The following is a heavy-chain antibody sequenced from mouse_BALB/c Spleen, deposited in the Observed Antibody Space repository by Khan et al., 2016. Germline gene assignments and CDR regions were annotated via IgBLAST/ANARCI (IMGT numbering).Heavy chain of an antibody. V-gene: IGHV1-9*01. Sequence: QVQLQQPGAELMKPGASVKISCKATGYTFSSYWIEWVKQRPGHGLEWIGEILPGSGSTNYNEKFRGKATFTADTSSNTAYMQLSSQPSDDSAVPYGARTDRRGYLDYGGQGTTLTVSS. CDR2: ILPGSGST. J-gene: IGHJ2*01. CDR1: GYTFSSYW. CDR3: ARTDRRGYLDY.